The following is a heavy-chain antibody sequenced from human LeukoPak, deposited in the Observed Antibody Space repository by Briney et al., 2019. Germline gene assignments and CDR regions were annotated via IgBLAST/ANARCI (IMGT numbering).Heavy chain of an antibody. CDR1: GFTFSSYW. V-gene: IGHV3-7*01. CDR3: ARDQYYDFWSGYYRPSGHYYYMDV. CDR2: IKQDGSEK. D-gene: IGHD3-3*01. Sequence: GGSLRLSCAASGFTFSSYWMSWVRQAPGKGLEWVANIKQDGSEKYYVDSVKGRFTISRDNAKNSLYLQMNSLRAEDTAVYYCARDQYYDFWSGYYRPSGHYYYMDVWGKGTTVTVSS. J-gene: IGHJ6*03.